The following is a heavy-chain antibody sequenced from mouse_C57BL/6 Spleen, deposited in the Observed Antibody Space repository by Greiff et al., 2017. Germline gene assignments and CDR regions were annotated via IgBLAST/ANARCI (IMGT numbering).Heavy chain of an antibody. CDR1: GYSITSGYD. V-gene: IGHV3-1*01. D-gene: IGHD4-1*01. CDR3: ARDRWDYAMDY. J-gene: IGHJ4*01. CDR2: ISYSGST. Sequence: DVKLQESGPGMVKPSQSLSLTCTVTGYSITSGYDWHWIRHFPGNKLEWMGYISYSGSTNYNPSLKSRISITHDTSKNHFFLKLNSVTTEDTATYYCARDRWDYAMDYWGQGTSATVSS.